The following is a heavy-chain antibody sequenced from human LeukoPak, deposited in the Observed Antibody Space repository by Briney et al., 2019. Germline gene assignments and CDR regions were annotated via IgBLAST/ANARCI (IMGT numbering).Heavy chain of an antibody. J-gene: IGHJ4*02. D-gene: IGHD3-16*02. CDR3: ARHDSFIPY. CDR1: GFTFSDYA. CDR2: ISDSGGST. V-gene: IGHV3-23*01. Sequence: GGSLRLSCVAFGFTFSDYAMSWVRQAPGKGLEWVSGISDSGGSTYYADSVKGRCTISRDNSKNTVSLQMNNLRAGDTAVYFCARHDSFIPYWGQGTLVTVTS.